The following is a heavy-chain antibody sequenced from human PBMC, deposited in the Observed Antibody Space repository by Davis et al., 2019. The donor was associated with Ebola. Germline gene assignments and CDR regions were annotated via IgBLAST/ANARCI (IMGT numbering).Heavy chain of an antibody. CDR2: ISYDGSNK. D-gene: IGHD1-7*01. Sequence: GESLKISCAASGFTFSSYAMHWVRQAPGKGLEWVAVISYDGSNKYYADSVKGRFTISRDNSKNTLYLQMNSLRAEDTAVYYCARRLELLAYWGQGTLVTVSS. CDR3: ARRLELLAY. V-gene: IGHV3-30-3*01. J-gene: IGHJ4*02. CDR1: GFTFSSYA.